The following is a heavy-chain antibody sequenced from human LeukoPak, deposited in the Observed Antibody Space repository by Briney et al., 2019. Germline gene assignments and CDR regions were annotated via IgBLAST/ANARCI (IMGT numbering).Heavy chain of an antibody. CDR1: GGSISSSSYY. CDR2: IYYSGST. CDR3: ARIVLGYCSSTSCYTWFDP. V-gene: IGHV4-39*01. D-gene: IGHD2-2*02. Sequence: SETLSLTCTVSGGSISSSSYYCGWIRQPPGKWLGWIGSIYYSGSTYYNPSLKSRVTISVDTSKNQFSLKLSSVTAADTAVYYCARIVLGYCSSTSCYTWFDPWGQGTLVTVSS. J-gene: IGHJ5*02.